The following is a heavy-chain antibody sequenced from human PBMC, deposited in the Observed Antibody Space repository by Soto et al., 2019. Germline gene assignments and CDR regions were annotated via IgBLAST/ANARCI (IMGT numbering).Heavy chain of an antibody. D-gene: IGHD3-10*01. J-gene: IGHJ1*01. CDR3: STGVLFHTEYFRY. CDR2: MGSSGSHA. CDR1: GLMFNKYS. V-gene: IGHV3-21*02. Sequence: EVQVVESGGGLVKPGESLRLSCAVSGLMFNKYSVNWVRQAPGKGLEWVSSMGSSGSHAYYADSVKGRFTISRDNAQNSLYLQMNSLGVEDTAVYYCSTGVLFHTEYFRYWGQGTLVTVSS.